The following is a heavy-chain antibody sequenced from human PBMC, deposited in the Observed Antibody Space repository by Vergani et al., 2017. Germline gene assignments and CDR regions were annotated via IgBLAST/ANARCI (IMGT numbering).Heavy chain of an antibody. CDR2: VFYGGRT. CDR3: ARHISVVRPSSMTAFDY. Sequence: QMQLQESGPGLVKPSETLSLSCTVSGDSISTRSYAWGCIRQPPGKTLEWIGTVFYGGRTSYNPSLKSRVTLSLDTSKKQISLHLTSVTAADTAVYYCARHISVVRPSSMTAFDYWGQGTLVTVSS. J-gene: IGHJ4*02. V-gene: IGHV4-39*01. D-gene: IGHD2-21*01. CDR1: GDSISTRSYA.